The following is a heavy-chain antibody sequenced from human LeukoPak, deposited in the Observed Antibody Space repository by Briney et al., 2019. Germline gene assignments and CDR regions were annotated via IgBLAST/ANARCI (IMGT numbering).Heavy chain of an antibody. Sequence: TGGSLRLSCAASGFTFSNDLMHWLRQSRGKGLGWVSRINTDCSTTTYADSVTGRFTISRDNAKNTLYLQMNSLRVEDTAVYSCARSRGGSYHYWGQGTLVTVSS. J-gene: IGHJ4*02. CDR1: GFTFSNDL. CDR2: INTDCSTT. V-gene: IGHV3-74*01. D-gene: IGHD3-16*02. CDR3: ARSRGGSYHY.